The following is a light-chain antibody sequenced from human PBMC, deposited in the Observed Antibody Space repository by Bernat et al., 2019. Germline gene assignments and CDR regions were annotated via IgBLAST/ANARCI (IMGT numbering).Light chain of an antibody. V-gene: IGKV1-16*01. CDR1: QGITRY. J-gene: IGKJ2*01. CDR3: HQYGSPFRS. CDR2: AAS. Sequence: DIQMTQSPPSLSASVGDRVTITCRASQGITRYLVWFQQKPGKSPKSLIYAASSLESGVPSRFSGTGSGTDYTLTINSLQPEDFATYSCHQYGSPFRSFGQGTTVEIK.